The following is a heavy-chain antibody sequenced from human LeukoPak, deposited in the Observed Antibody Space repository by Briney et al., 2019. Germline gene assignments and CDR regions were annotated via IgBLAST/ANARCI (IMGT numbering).Heavy chain of an antibody. D-gene: IGHD3-16*01. CDR2: INHSGST. V-gene: IGHV4-34*01. J-gene: IGHJ4*02. Sequence: EWIGEINHSGSTNYNPSLKSRVTISVDTSKNQFSLKLSSVTAADTAVYYCARGKDDLPDYWGQGTLVTVSS. CDR3: ARGKDDLPDY.